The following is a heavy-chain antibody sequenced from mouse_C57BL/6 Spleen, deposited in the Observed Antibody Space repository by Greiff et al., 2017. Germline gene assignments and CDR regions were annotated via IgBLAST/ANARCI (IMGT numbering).Heavy chain of an antibody. D-gene: IGHD2-5*01. CDR1: GFTFSDYG. J-gene: IGHJ1*03. V-gene: IGHV5-17*01. CDR2: ISSGSSTI. CDR3: ARPLYSNYWYFDV. Sequence: EVHLVESGGGLVKPGGSLKLSCAASGFTFSDYGMHWVRQAPEKGLEWVAYISSGSSTIYYADTVKGRFTISRDNAKNTLFLQMTSLRSEDTAMYYCARPLYSNYWYFDVWGTGTTVTVSS.